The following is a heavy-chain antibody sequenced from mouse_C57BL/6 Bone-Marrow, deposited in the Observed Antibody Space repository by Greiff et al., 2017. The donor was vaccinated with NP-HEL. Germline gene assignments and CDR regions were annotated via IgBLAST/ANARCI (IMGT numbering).Heavy chain of an antibody. D-gene: IGHD1-1*01. Sequence: VHVKQSVAELVRPGASVKLSCTASGFNIKNTYMHWVKQRPEQGLEWIGRIDPADGNTKYAPKFQGKATITADTSSNTAYLQLSLLTSEDTAIDYCACFYYYGSKGFAYWGQGTLVTVSA. CDR1: GFNIKNTY. CDR3: ACFYYYGSKGFAY. J-gene: IGHJ3*01. CDR2: IDPADGNT. V-gene: IGHV14-3*01.